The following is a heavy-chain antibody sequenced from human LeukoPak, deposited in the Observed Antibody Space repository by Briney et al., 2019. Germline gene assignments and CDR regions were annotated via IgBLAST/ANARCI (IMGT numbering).Heavy chain of an antibody. D-gene: IGHD2-2*01. CDR3: ARGIVVVPTAPLFMDV. CDR1: GGSISSNSYY. Sequence: SETLSLTCIVSGGSISSNSYYWGWIRQPPGKGLEWIGSLYSSGTTYYNPSLKSRVTISVDTSKNQFSLKLSSVTAADTAMYYCARGIVVVPTAPLFMDVWGKGTTVTVSS. V-gene: IGHV4-39*01. J-gene: IGHJ6*03. CDR2: LYSSGTT.